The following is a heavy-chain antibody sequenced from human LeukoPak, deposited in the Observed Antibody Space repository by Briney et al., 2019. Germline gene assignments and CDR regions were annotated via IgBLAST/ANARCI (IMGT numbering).Heavy chain of an antibody. CDR2: IYYSGST. J-gene: IGHJ4*02. Sequence: SETLSLTCTVSGGSISSYYWSWIRQPPGEGLEWIGYIYYSGSTNYNPSLKSRVTISVDTSKNQFSLKLSSVTAADTAVYYYARGGRSDIFDYWGQGTLVTVSS. CDR3: ARGGRSDIFDY. V-gene: IGHV4-59*01. CDR1: GGSISSYY. D-gene: IGHD2-15*01.